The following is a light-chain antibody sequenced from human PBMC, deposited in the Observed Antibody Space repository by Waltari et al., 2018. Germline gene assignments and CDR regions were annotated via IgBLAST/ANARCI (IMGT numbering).Light chain of an antibody. CDR1: ASPNPY. CDR2: KDS. CDR3: QSTDTSGTYVL. Sequence: SYELTQPPSVSVSPGQTARIPSSADASPNPYAHWYQQRPGQAPVLVIYKDSERPSGIPERFSGSRSGTTVTLTISGVQAEDEADYYCQSTDTSGTYVLFGGGTKLTVL. J-gene: IGLJ2*01. V-gene: IGLV3-25*03.